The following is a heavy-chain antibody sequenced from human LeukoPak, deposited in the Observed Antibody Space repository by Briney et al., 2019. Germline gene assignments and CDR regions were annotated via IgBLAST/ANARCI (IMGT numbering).Heavy chain of an antibody. CDR2: IRSKAYGGTT. V-gene: IGHV3-49*03. J-gene: IGHJ4*02. CDR3: TRDLYSGYDYGYLDY. CDR1: GFTFGDYA. D-gene: IGHD5-12*01. Sequence: PGGSLRLSCTGSGFTFGDYAMSWFRQAPGKGLEWVGFIRSKAYGGTTEYAASVKGRFAISRDDSKSIAYLQMNSLKTEDTAVYYCTRDLYSGYDYGYLDYWGQGTLVTVSS.